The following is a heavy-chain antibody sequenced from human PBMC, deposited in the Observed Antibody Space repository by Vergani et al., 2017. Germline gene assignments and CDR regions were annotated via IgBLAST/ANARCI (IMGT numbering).Heavy chain of an antibody. CDR1: GGSISSGGFY. D-gene: IGHD3-10*01. CDR2: IYYSGST. V-gene: IGHV4-31*03. CDR3: ARQGDLLWFGELFNWFDP. Sequence: QVQLQESGPGLVKPSQTLSLTCTVSGGSISSGGFYWSWIRQHPGKGLEWIGYIYYSGSTYYNPSLKSRVTISVDTSKNQFSLKLSSVTAADTAVYYCARQGDLLWFGELFNWFDPWGQGTLVTVSS. J-gene: IGHJ5*02.